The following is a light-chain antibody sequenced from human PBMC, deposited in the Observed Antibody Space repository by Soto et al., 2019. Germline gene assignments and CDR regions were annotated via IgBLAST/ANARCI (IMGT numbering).Light chain of an antibody. CDR2: KAS. CDR3: QQYNTYPLT. V-gene: IGKV1-5*03. Sequence: DIQMTQSPSTLSASVGDRVTITCRASQSISTWLAWYQQKPGKAPKLLIYKASSLESGVPSRVSGSGSGTDFTLTISSLQPYDFATDYCQQYNTYPLTVGGGTTVEIK. CDR1: QSISTW. J-gene: IGKJ4*01.